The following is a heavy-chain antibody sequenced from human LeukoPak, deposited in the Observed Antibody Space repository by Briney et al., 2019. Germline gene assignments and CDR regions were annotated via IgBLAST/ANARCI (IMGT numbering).Heavy chain of an antibody. Sequence: SGGSLRLSCAASGLAFSNYGMNWVRQAPGKGLEWVSFTDTSGRYVYYGDSVKGRFTISRDNAKNLLFLQMNGLRAEDTALYYCARGRSITLLRGVAMSDGFDIWGQGAMVAVSS. J-gene: IGHJ3*02. CDR2: TDTSGRYV. CDR3: ARGRSITLLRGVAMSDGFDI. D-gene: IGHD3-10*01. V-gene: IGHV3-21*06. CDR1: GLAFSNYG.